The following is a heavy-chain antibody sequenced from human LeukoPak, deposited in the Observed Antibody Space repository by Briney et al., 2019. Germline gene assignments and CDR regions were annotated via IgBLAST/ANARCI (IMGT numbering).Heavy chain of an antibody. CDR3: ARRFDS. CDR2: ISSSGSTT. V-gene: IGHV3-48*03. J-gene: IGHJ4*02. Sequence: GGSLRLSCAASGFSLSSFEMNWVRQAPGKGPEWVSYISSSGSTTYYADSVKGRFTISRDNAKNSLYLQMNSLRAEDTALYYCARRFDSWGQGTLVSVSS. CDR1: GFSLSSFE.